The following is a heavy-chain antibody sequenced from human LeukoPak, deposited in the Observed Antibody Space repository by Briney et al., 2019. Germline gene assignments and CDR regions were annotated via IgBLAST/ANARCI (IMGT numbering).Heavy chain of an antibody. J-gene: IGHJ3*02. CDR2: ISSSSSYI. Sequence: PGGSLRLSCAASGFTFSSYSMNWVRQAPGKGLEWVSSISSSSSYIYYADSVKGRFTISRDNAKNSLYLQMNSLRVEDTAVYYCARAREWCSSTSCYDDAFDIWGQGTMVTVSS. V-gene: IGHV3-21*01. CDR1: GFTFSSYS. D-gene: IGHD2-2*01. CDR3: ARAREWCSSTSCYDDAFDI.